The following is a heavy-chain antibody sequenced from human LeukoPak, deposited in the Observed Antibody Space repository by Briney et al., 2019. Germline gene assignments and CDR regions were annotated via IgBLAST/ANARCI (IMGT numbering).Heavy chain of an antibody. CDR1: GDSVSTNTAA. CDR3: ARDGRPAFDF. J-gene: IGHJ4*02. CDR2: TYYRSKWYT. V-gene: IGHV6-1*01. D-gene: IGHD6-25*01. Sequence: SQTLSLTCAISGDSVSTNTAACNSIRQSPSRGLEWLGRTYYRSKWYTDYAVSVKSRITINPDTSKNQFSLQLNSVTPEDTAVCFYARDGRPAFDFWGQGTLVTVSS.